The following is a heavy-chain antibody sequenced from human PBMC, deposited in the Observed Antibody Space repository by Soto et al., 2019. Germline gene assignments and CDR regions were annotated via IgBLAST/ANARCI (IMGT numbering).Heavy chain of an antibody. CDR3: ARIDNGDDY. Sequence: SLRLSCEDSGFTVSSNRMSWVRQAPGKGLEWVSVIHSGDTTFYADSVKGRFTISRDNSKNTLYLQMSNLRVEDTAVYYCARIDNGDDYWGHGTLVTVSS. D-gene: IGHD1-1*01. CDR2: IHSGDTT. CDR1: GFTVSSNR. V-gene: IGHV3-66*01. J-gene: IGHJ4*01.